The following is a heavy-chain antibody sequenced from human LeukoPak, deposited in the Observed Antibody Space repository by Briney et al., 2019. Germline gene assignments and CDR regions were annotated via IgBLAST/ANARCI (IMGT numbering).Heavy chain of an antibody. Sequence: GGSLRLSCAASGFTFSSYAMHWVRQAPGKGLEWVAVISYDGSNKYYADSVKGRFTISRDNSKNTLYLQMNSLRAEDTAVYYCARDRADSFDYWGQGTLVTISS. D-gene: IGHD1-26*01. CDR3: ARDRADSFDY. CDR2: ISYDGSNK. CDR1: GFTFSSYA. J-gene: IGHJ4*02. V-gene: IGHV3-30-3*01.